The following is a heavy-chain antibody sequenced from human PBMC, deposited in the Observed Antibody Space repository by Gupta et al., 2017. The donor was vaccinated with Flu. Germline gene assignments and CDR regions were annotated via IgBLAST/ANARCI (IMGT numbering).Heavy chain of an antibody. CDR1: GFTFSRYS. V-gene: IGHV3-21*01. Sequence: EVQLVESGGGLVKPGGSLRLSCAASGFTFSRYSMNWVRQPPGKGLEWVSSISSSSSYIYYADSVKGRFTISRDNAKNSLYLQMNSLRAEDTAVYYCARGNIAVAGEYYYYYGMDVWGQGTTVTVSS. CDR3: ARGNIAVAGEYYYYYGMDV. J-gene: IGHJ6*02. D-gene: IGHD6-19*01. CDR2: ISSSSSYI.